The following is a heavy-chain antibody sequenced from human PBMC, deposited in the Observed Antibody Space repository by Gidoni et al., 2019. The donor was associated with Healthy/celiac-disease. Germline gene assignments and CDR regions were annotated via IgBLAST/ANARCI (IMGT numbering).Heavy chain of an antibody. CDR3: ARLEFYAAHAFDI. J-gene: IGHJ3*02. CDR2: IYYSGST. D-gene: IGHD1-1*01. Sequence: QLQLQESGPGLVTPSETLSLTCTVSGGSISSSSYYWGWIRQPPGKGLEWIGSIYYSGSTYYNPSLKSRVTISVDTSKNQFSLKLSSVTAADTAVYYCARLEFYAAHAFDIWGQGTMVTVSS. V-gene: IGHV4-39*01. CDR1: GGSISSSSYY.